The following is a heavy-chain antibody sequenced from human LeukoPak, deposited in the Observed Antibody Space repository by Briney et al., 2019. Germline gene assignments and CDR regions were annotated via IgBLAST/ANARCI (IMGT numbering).Heavy chain of an antibody. CDR2: INPNSGGT. CDR3: ARGGGGLYCTNGVCYIFDY. Sequence: ASVKVSCKASGYTFTGYYMHWVRQAPGQGLEWMGWINPNSGGTNYARKFQGRVTMTRDTSISTAYMELSRLRSDDTAVYYCARGGGGLYCTNGVCYIFDYWGQGTLVTVSS. D-gene: IGHD2-8*01. V-gene: IGHV1-2*02. CDR1: GYTFTGYY. J-gene: IGHJ4*02.